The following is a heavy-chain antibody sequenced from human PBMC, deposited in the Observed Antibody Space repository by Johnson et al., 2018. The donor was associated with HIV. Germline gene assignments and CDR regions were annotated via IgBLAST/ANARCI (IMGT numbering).Heavy chain of an antibody. V-gene: IGHV3-15*01. CDR1: GFTFSNAW. CDR2: IKRKTDGGTT. Sequence: VQVVESGGGLVKPGGSLRLSCAASGFTFSNAWMNWVRQAPGKGLEWVGRIKRKTDGGTTDYASPVKGRFTISRDNSKNTLYLQMNSLRAEDTAVYYCARDTWDAFDIWGQGTMVTVSS. CDR3: ARDTWDAFDI. J-gene: IGHJ3*02.